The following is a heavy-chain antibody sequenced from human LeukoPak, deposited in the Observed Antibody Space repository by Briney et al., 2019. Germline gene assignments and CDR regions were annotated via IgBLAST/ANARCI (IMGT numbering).Heavy chain of an antibody. CDR1: GFTFSSYA. Sequence: GGSLRLSCAASGFTFSSYAMSWVRQAPGKGLEWVSYISSSSSTIYYADSVKGRFTISRDNAKNSLYLQMNSLRDEDTAVYYCARDLTLGGYDFWSGYFPYWGQGTLVTVSS. D-gene: IGHD3-3*01. V-gene: IGHV3-48*02. J-gene: IGHJ4*02. CDR3: ARDLTLGGYDFWSGYFPY. CDR2: ISSSSSTI.